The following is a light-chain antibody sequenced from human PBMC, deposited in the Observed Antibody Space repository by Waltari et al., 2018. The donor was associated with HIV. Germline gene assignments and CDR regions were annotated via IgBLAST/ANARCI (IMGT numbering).Light chain of an antibody. V-gene: IGLV2-14*01. J-gene: IGLJ3*02. CDR1: SSDFRDFKY. CDR3: SSYTVRNTWV. CDR2: EVF. Sequence: QSALTQPASVSAYPGQSITISCTGSSSDFRDFKYVSWYQHHPGKAPKLMIFEVFNRPSGVSDRFSGSKSGNTASLTISGLQTEDEAYYYCSSYTVRNTWVFGGGTKLTVL.